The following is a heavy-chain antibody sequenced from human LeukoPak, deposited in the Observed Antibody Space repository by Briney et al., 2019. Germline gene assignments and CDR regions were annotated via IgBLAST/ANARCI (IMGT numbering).Heavy chain of an antibody. D-gene: IGHD6-19*01. CDR2: INPNSGGT. CDR1: GYTFTGYY. J-gene: IGHJ5*02. Sequence: ASVKVSCKASGYTFTGYYMHWVRQAPGQGLEWMGWINPNSGGTNYAQKFQGRVTMTRDTSISTAYMELSRLRSDDTAVYYCARGAVAGTWSLPPNWFDPWGQGTLVTVSS. CDR3: ARGAVAGTWSLPPNWFDP. V-gene: IGHV1-2*02.